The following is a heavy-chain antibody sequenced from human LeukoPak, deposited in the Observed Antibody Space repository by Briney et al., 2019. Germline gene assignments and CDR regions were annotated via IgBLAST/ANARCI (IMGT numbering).Heavy chain of an antibody. CDR2: ITGSSSSI. V-gene: IGHV3-21*01. CDR1: GFTFSTNA. CDR3: ARGYCSNTSCKSYFDY. Sequence: GGSLRLSCLTSGFTFSTNAMSWVRQAPGKGLEWVSSITGSSSSIYYADSVKGRFTVSRDNAKNSLYLQMSSLRAEDTAVYFCARGYCSNTSCKSYFDYWGQGTLVTVSS. J-gene: IGHJ4*02. D-gene: IGHD2-2*01.